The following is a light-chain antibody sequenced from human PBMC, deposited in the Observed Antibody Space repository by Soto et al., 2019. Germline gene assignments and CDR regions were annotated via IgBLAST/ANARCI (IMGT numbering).Light chain of an antibody. Sequence: SNKRTAPPSLSAAPGQTAKITCGLDSVGFRSVHWYQQKAGQAPVLVVFDDDDRPSGIPERFSGSNSGNTATLTISGVEAGDEADYYCQVWDSLTSHVFGTGTKVTVL. CDR3: QVWDSLTSHV. CDR2: DDD. CDR1: SVGFRS. V-gene: IGLV3-21*02. J-gene: IGLJ1*01.